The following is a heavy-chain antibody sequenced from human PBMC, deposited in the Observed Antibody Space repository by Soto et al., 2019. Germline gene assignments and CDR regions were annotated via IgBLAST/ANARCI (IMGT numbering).Heavy chain of an antibody. Sequence: TSETLSLTCTVSGGSISSYYWSWIRQPPGKGLEWIGYIYYSGSTNRGSTNYNPSLKSRVTISEDTSKNQFSLRMTSVTAADTAVYYCARRYTGYDYDAFDIWGQGTMVTVSS. CDR2: IYYSGST. CDR3: ARRYTGYDYDAFDI. D-gene: IGHD5-12*01. V-gene: IGHV4-59*01. J-gene: IGHJ3*02. CDR1: GGSISSYY.